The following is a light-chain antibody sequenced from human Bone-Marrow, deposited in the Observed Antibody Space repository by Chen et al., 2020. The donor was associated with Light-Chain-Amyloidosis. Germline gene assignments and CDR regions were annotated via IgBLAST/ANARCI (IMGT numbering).Light chain of an antibody. J-gene: IGKJ4*01. CDR1: QSVLYSSNNKNY. CDR2: WAS. V-gene: IGKV4-1*01. CDR3: QQYFRTPPT. Sequence: DIVMTQSPDSLAVSLGERATINCKSSQSVLYSSNNKNYLAWYQQKSGQPPKLLIYWASARESGVPDRFSGSGSGTDFTLTIGSLEAEDVAVYYCQQYFRTPPTFGGGTKVEIK.